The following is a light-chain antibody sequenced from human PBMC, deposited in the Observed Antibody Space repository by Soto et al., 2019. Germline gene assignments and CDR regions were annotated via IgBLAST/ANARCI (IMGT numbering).Light chain of an antibody. J-gene: IGKJ5*01. CDR2: GAS. V-gene: IGKV3-15*01. Sequence: IVMTHAPATLSASPLDRATLSCLSSQIVTSNFAWYQRKPGQAPRLFIYGASTRATGIPDRFSGSGSGTEFTLTISSLKSEDFAVYFCQKHNNWPPITLGHGTRREIK. CDR1: QIVTSN. CDR3: QKHNNWPPIT.